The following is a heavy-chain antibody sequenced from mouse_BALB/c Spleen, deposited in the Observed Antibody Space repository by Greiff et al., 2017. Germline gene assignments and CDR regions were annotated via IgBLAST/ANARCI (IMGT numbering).Heavy chain of an antibody. CDR3: ARGGDYDEAWAWFAY. D-gene: IGHD2-4*01. Sequence: EVMLVESGGGLVKPGGSLKLSCAASGFTFSSYAMSWVRQSPEKRLEWVAEISSGGSYTYYPDTVTGRFTISRDNAKNTLYLEMSSLRSEDTAMYYCARGGDYDEAWAWFAYWGQGTLVTVSA. J-gene: IGHJ3*01. CDR2: ISSGGSYT. V-gene: IGHV5-9-4*01. CDR1: GFTFSSYA.